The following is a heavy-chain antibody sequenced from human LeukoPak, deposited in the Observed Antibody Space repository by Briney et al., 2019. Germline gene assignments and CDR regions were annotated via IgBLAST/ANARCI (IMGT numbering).Heavy chain of an antibody. CDR3: AKAGYYDSWSGYPNYFDY. CDR2: ISGSGGST. Sequence: GGSLRLSCAASGFTFSSYAMSWVRQAPGKGLEWVSAISGSGGSTYYADSVKGRFTISRDNSKNTLYLQMNSLRAEDTAVYYCAKAGYYDSWSGYPNYFDYWGQGTLVTVSS. D-gene: IGHD3-3*01. CDR1: GFTFSSYA. J-gene: IGHJ4*02. V-gene: IGHV3-23*01.